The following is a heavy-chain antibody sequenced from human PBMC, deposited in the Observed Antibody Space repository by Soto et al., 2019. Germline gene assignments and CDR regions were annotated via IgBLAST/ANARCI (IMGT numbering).Heavy chain of an antibody. V-gene: IGHV3-33*01. Sequence: GSLRLSCAASGFTFSSYGMHWVRQAPGKGLEWVAVIWYDGSNKYYADSVKGRFTISRDNSKNTLYLQMNSLRAEDTAVYYCARDSVSGDMPYGMDVWGQGTTVTVSS. CDR1: GFTFSSYG. CDR3: ARDSVSGDMPYGMDV. CDR2: IWYDGSNK. D-gene: IGHD2-15*01. J-gene: IGHJ6*02.